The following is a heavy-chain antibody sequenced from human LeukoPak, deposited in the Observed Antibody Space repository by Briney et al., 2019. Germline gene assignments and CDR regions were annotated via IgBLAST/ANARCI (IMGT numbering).Heavy chain of an antibody. CDR2: INHSGST. CDR1: GGSFSGYY. J-gene: IGHJ4*02. CDR3: ATGGTYYRQTASDY. V-gene: IGHV4-34*01. Sequence: PSETLSLTCAVYGGSFSGYYWSWIRQPPGKGLEWIGEINHSGSTNYNPSLKSRVTISVDTSKNQFSLKLSSVTAADTAVYYCATGGTYYRQTASDYWGQGTLVTVSS. D-gene: IGHD1-14*01.